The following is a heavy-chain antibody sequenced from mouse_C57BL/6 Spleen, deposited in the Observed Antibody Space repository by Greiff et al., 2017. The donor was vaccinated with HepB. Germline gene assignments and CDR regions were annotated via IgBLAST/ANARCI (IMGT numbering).Heavy chain of an antibody. D-gene: IGHD1-1*01. J-gene: IGHJ1*03. CDR2: IWSGGST. CDR3: ARDYSGYFDV. V-gene: IGHV2-2*01. CDR1: GFSFTSYG. Sequence: VKLMESGPGLVQPSQSLSITCTVSGFSFTSYGVHWVRQSPGKGLEWLGVIWSGGSTDYNAAFISRLSISKDNSKSQVFFKMNSLQADDTAIYYCARDYSGYFDVWGTGTTVTVSS.